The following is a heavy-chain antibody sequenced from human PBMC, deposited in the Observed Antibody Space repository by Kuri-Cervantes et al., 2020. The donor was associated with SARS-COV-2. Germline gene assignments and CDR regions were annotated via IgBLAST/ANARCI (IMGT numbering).Heavy chain of an antibody. Sequence: SQTLSLTCAVYGGSFSGYYWSWIRQPPGKGLEWIGEINHSGSTNYNPSLKSRVAISVDTSKNQFSLKLSSVTAADTAVYYCARGTSGRDDFWSGYYVGYYYYYGMDVWGQGTTVTVS. CDR2: INHSGST. CDR3: ARGTSGRDDFWSGYYVGYYYYYGMDV. CDR1: GGSFSGYY. D-gene: IGHD3-3*01. V-gene: IGHV4-34*01. J-gene: IGHJ6*02.